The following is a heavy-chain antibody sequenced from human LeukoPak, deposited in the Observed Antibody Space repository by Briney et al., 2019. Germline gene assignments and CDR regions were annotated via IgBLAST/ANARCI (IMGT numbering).Heavy chain of an antibody. CDR3: ARGPARIAARPGPYFQH. D-gene: IGHD6-6*01. J-gene: IGHJ1*01. Sequence: SETLSLTCAVYGGSFSGYYWSWIRQPPGKGLEWIGEINHSGSTNYNPSLKSRVTISVDTSKNQFSPKLSSVTAADTAVYYCARGPARIAARPGPYFQHWGQGTLVTVSS. CDR1: GGSFSGYY. V-gene: IGHV4-34*01. CDR2: INHSGST.